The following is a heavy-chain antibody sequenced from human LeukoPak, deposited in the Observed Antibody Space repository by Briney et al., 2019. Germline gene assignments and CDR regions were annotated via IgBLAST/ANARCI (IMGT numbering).Heavy chain of an antibody. J-gene: IGHJ4*02. Sequence: PGGSLRLSCAVSGFTFSNYWMSWVRQAPGKGLEWVANIKQDGTEKYYVDSVKGGFTISRDKGKKSLYMQMNRLRVEDTAVYYCARGVGATTKHDYWGQGTLVTVSS. V-gene: IGHV3-7*01. D-gene: IGHD1-26*01. CDR3: ARGVGATTKHDY. CDR2: IKQDGTEK. CDR1: GFTFSNYW.